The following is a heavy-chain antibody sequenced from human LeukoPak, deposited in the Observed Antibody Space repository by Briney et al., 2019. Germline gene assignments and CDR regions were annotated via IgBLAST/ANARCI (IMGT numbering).Heavy chain of an antibody. V-gene: IGHV4-4*07. CDR3: AGERLMITFGGVIAPPNYYFDY. J-gene: IGHJ4*02. Sequence: SETLSLTCTVSGGSISSYYWSWIRQPAGKGLEWIGRIYTSGGTNYNPSLKSRVTMSVDTSKNQFSLKLSSVTAADTAVYYCAGERLMITFGGVIAPPNYYFDYWGQGTLVTVSS. CDR2: IYTSGGT. CDR1: GGSISSYY. D-gene: IGHD3-16*02.